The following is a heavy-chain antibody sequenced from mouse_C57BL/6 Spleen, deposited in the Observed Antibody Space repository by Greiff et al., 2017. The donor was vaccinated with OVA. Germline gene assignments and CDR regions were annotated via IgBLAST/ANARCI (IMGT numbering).Heavy chain of an antibody. D-gene: IGHD4-1*01. Sequence: VNLVESGPELVKPGASVKISCKASGYAFSSSWMNWVKQRPGKGLEWIGRIYPGDGDTNYNGKFKGKATLTADKSSSTAYMQLSSLTSEDSAVYFCARGTDDWDEDYWGQGTTLTVSS. CDR3: ARGTDDWDEDY. CDR1: GYAFSSSW. J-gene: IGHJ2*01. CDR2: IYPGDGDT. V-gene: IGHV1-82*01.